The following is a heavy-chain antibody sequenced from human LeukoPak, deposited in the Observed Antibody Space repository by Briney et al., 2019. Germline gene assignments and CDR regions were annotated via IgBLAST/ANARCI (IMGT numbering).Heavy chain of an antibody. CDR3: VTPRYGDYVGYFDY. CDR2: ISGSGGST. CDR1: GFTFSSYA. Sequence: GGSLRLSCAASGFTFSSYAMSWVHQAPGKGLEWVSAISGSGGSTYYADSVKGRFTISRDNSKNTLYLQMNSLRAEDTAVYYCVTPRYGDYVGYFDYWGQGTLVTVSS. D-gene: IGHD4-17*01. J-gene: IGHJ4*02. V-gene: IGHV3-23*01.